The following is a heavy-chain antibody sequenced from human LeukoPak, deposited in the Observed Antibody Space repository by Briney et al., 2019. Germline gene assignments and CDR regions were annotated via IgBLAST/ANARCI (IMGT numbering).Heavy chain of an antibody. V-gene: IGHV5-51*01. CDR1: GYSFTSYW. J-gene: IGHJ3*02. D-gene: IGHD5-24*01. Sequence: GESLKISCKGSGYSFTSYWIAWVRQMPGKGLERMGIIHPGDSDTRYSPSFQGQVTISADKSITTAYLQWSSLKASDTAMYYCARRDGYGAYDIWGQGAMVTVSS. CDR3: ARRDGYGAYDI. CDR2: IHPGDSDT.